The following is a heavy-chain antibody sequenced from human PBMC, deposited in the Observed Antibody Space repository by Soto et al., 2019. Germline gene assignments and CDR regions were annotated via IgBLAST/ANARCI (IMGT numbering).Heavy chain of an antibody. CDR1: GGSFSRYF. CDR2: INHSGRT. V-gene: IGHV4-34*01. J-gene: IGHJ6*02. D-gene: IGHD2-8*01. CDR3: ARGLSVTNTFYYYYAMDV. Sequence: SETLSLTCAVYGGSFSRYFWNWIRQPPGKGLEWIGEINHSGRTNYNPSLKSRVTISVDTSKNQFSLKLSSVTAADTAVYCCARGLSVTNTFYYYYAMDVWGQGTTVTVSS.